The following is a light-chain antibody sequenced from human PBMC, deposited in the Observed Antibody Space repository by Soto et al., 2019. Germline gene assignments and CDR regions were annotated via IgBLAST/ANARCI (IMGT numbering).Light chain of an antibody. V-gene: IGKV3-15*01. CDR1: QSVGNK. Sequence: EIVVTQSPTTLSVSAGERVTLSCSASQSVGNKVAWYQQKPGQAPRLLIYDTSTRATGIPARFSGSGFGTEFTLTITSQQSEDFAIYHCQQYNTWRSITFGQGTRLEIK. CDR3: QQYNTWRSIT. CDR2: DTS. J-gene: IGKJ5*01.